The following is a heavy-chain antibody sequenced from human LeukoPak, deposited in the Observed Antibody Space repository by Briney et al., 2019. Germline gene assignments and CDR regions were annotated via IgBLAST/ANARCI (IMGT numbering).Heavy chain of an antibody. D-gene: IGHD3-10*01. CDR1: GGSIGTYY. J-gene: IGHJ4*02. CDR2: IYTSGNT. V-gene: IGHV4-4*07. Sequence: PSETLSLTCTVSGGSIGTYYWSRIRQPAGKGLEWIGRIYTSGNTKYNPSLKSRVTISVDTSKNQFSLKLTSLTAADTAIYYCARDSGRRGYPEYSFDYWGQGTLVTVSS. CDR3: ARDSGRRGYPEYSFDY.